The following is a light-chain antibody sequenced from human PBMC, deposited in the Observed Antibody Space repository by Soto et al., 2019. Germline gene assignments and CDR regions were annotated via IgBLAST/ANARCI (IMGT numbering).Light chain of an antibody. V-gene: IGKV3-20*01. CDR2: GAS. Sequence: EIVLTQSPGTLSFSPGYVAPLSCSSSQSISSSNLAWYQQKPGQATRLLIYGASSRAAGITDRFRGSGSGTDFTLNISRLEPEDFAVYYCQQYGSSPITFGQGTRLE. J-gene: IGKJ5*01. CDR1: QSISSSN. CDR3: QQYGSSPIT.